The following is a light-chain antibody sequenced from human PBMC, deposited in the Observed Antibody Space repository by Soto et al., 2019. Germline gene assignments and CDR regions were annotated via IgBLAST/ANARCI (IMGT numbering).Light chain of an antibody. J-gene: IGKJ4*01. Sequence: EFVLTQSPGTLSSSPGERATLSCRASQTVRNNYLAWYQQKPGQAPRLLIYDASSRATGIPDRFSGGGSGTDFTLTISRLEPEDFAVYYCQQFGRYPLTFGGGTKVDIK. CDR3: QQFGRYPLT. V-gene: IGKV3-20*01. CDR1: QTVRNNY. CDR2: DAS.